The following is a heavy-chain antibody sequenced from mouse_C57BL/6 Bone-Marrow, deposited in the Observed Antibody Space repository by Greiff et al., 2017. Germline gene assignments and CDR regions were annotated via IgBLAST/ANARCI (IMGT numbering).Heavy chain of an antibody. D-gene: IGHD2-2*01. CDR2: IYPSDSET. J-gene: IGHJ3*01. CDR1: GYTFTSYW. V-gene: IGHV1-61*01. CDR3: ARRDYGYGGFAD. Sequence: QVQLQQPGAELVRPGSSVKLSCKASGYTFTSYWMDWVKQRPGQGLEWIGNIYPSDSETHYNQKFKDKATLTVDKSSSTAYMQLSSLTSEDSAVYYFARRDYGYGGFADWGQGTLVTVSA.